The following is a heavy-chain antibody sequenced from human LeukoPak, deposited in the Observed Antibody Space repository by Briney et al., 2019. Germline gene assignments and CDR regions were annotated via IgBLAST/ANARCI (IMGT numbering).Heavy chain of an antibody. CDR3: ARDRSSWNYFYWYYYYGMDV. J-gene: IGHJ6*02. V-gene: IGHV1-18*01. Sequence: ASVKVSCKASGYTFTSYGISWVRQAPGQGLEWMGWISAYNGNTNYAQKLQGRVTMTTDTSTSTAYMELRSLRAEDTAVYYCARDRSSWNYFYWYYYYGMDVWGQGTTVTVSS. CDR1: GYTFTSYG. CDR2: ISAYNGNT. D-gene: IGHD6-13*01.